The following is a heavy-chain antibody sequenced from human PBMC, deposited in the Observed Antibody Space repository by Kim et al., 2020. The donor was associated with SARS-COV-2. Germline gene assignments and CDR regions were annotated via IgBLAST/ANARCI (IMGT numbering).Heavy chain of an antibody. CDR3: AKDRTDGWYPDY. J-gene: IGHJ4*02. CDR1: GFTFSSHA. D-gene: IGHD6-19*01. Sequence: GGSLRRSCATSGFTFSSHAMTWVRQAPGKGLEWVSAVSGSGGSTFYADSVNGRFTISRDNSKNTLYLQMNSLRSDDTAVYYCAKDRTDGWYPDYWGQGTL. CDR2: VSGSGGST. V-gene: IGHV3-23*01.